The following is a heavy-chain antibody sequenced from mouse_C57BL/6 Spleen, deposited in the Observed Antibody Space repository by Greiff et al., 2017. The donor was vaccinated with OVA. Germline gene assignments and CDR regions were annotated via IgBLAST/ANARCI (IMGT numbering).Heavy chain of an antibody. CDR1: GFTFSSYA. CDR3: AGGNWFAY. D-gene: IGHD2-1*01. Sequence: EVKLMESGGGLVKPGGSLKLSCAASGFTFSSYAMSWVRQTPEKRLEWVATISDGGSYTYYPDNVKGRFTISRDNAKNNLYLQMSHLKSEDTAMYYCAGGNWFAYWGQGTLVTVSA. V-gene: IGHV5-4*03. CDR2: ISDGGSYT. J-gene: IGHJ3*01.